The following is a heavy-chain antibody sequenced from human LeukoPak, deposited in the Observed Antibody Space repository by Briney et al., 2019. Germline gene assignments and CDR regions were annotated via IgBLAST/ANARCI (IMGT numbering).Heavy chain of an antibody. CDR2: ISSSSSYI. J-gene: IGHJ6*03. CDR1: GFTFSSYS. V-gene: IGHV3-21*01. Sequence: GGSLRLSCAASGFTFSSYSMNWVRQAPGKGLEWVSSISSSSSYIYYADSVKGRFTISRDNAKNSLYLQMNSLRAEDTAVYYCARFKQQLYYYMDVWGKGTTVTVSS. D-gene: IGHD6-13*01. CDR3: ARFKQQLYYYMDV.